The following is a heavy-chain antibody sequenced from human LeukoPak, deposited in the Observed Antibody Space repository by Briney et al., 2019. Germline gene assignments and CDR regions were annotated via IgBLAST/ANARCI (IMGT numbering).Heavy chain of an antibody. CDR1: GLSFSTYA. CDR2: TTGSGGST. D-gene: IGHD2-21*02. CDR3: VKKLVADIPPFS. V-gene: IGHV3-23*01. Sequence: PGGSLRLSCAASGLSFSTYAMSWVRQGPGKGLEWVSGTTGSGGSTYYADSVKGRFTISRDNSKNTLYLQMNSLRAEDTAIYYCVKKLVADIPPFSWGQGTLVTVSS. J-gene: IGHJ5*02.